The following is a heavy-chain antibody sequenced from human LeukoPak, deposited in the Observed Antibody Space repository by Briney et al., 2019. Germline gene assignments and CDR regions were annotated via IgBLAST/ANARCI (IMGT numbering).Heavy chain of an antibody. CDR1: GYTFTGYY. V-gene: IGHV1-2*02. CDR3: TRRANGRRYNWFDT. J-gene: IGHJ5*02. Sequence: EASVKVSCKASGYTFTGYYMHWVRQAPGQGLEWMGWINSNSGGTAYAQKFQGRVTMTKNTSISTAYMELSSLRSDDTAVYYCTRRANGRRYNWFDTWGQGTLVTVSS. D-gene: IGHD2-8*01. CDR2: INSNSGGT.